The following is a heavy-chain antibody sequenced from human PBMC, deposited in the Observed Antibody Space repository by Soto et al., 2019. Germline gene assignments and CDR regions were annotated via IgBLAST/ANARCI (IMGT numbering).Heavy chain of an antibody. Sequence: GGSLRLSCAASGFTFSSYAMHWVRQAPGKGLEWVALISHDGSNKYYADSVKGRFTISRDNPKNMLYLQMNSLRVDDTAVYYCARDRSMVVVVPGYWGQGSLVTVSS. CDR2: ISHDGSNK. CDR1: GFTFSSYA. V-gene: IGHV3-30-3*01. D-gene: IGHD2-2*01. J-gene: IGHJ4*02. CDR3: ARDRSMVVVVPGY.